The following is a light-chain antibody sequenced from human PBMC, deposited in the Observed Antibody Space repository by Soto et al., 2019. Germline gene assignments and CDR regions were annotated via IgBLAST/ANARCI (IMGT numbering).Light chain of an antibody. CDR1: QSIGNW. CDR2: DAS. Sequence: DIQMTQSPSTLSASVGDRVTITCRASQSIGNWLAWYQQKPGKAPKFLIYDASSLEAGVPSRFSGSGSGTEFTRTVSSLQPDDFATYYCQQYDSYSPTFGQGTKVEIK. V-gene: IGKV1-5*01. J-gene: IGKJ1*01. CDR3: QQYDSYSPT.